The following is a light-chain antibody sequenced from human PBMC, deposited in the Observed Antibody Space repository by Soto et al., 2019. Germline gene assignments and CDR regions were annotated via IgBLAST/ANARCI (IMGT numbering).Light chain of an antibody. J-gene: IGKJ4*01. CDR1: QSVSSN. CDR3: QQYNNWPPLT. V-gene: IGKV3-15*01. CDR2: AAS. Sequence: EIVMTQSPATLSVSPREGATLSCRASQSVSSNLAWYQQKPGQAPRLLIYAASTRATGIPARFRGSGSGTEFTLTITSLQSEDFAVYYCQQYNNWPPLTFGGGTKVEIK.